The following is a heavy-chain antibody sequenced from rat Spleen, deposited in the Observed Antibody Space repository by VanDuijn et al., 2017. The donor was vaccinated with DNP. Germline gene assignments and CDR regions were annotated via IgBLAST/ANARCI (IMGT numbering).Heavy chain of an antibody. J-gene: IGHJ3*01. CDR1: GFTFSDYN. CDR3: ATRDYDTGPYNSFAH. V-gene: IGHV5S10*01. D-gene: IGHD1-6*01. Sequence: EVQLVESGGGLVQPGTSLKLSCAASGFTFSDYNMAWVRQAPKKGLEWVAAIIYDGSRTYYRDSVQGRFTISRDNAKDNIYLQMDSLRSEDTATYYCATRDYDTGPYNSFAHWGQGTLVTVSS. CDR2: IIYDGSRT.